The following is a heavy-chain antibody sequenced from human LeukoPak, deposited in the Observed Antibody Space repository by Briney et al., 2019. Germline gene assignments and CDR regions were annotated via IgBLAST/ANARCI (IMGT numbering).Heavy chain of an antibody. CDR3: ARGRPPYGSGSYYNV. Sequence: GNYWSWIRQPPGKGLEWIGEINHSGSTNCNPSLKSRVTISVDTSKNQFSLKLSSVTAADTAVYYCARGRPPYGSGSYYNVWGQGTLVTVSS. D-gene: IGHD3-10*01. J-gene: IGHJ4*02. CDR2: INHSGST. CDR1: GNY. V-gene: IGHV4-34*01.